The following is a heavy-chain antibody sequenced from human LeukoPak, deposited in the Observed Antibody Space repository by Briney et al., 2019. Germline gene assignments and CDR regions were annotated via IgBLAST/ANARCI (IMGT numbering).Heavy chain of an antibody. Sequence: SETLSLTCTVSGGSISSYYWSWIGQRPGKGLEWIGYIYYSGSTNYNPSLKSRVTISVDTSKSQFSLKLSSVTAADTAVYYCASSMATIARFDFWGQGTLVTVSS. CDR3: ASSMATIARFDF. CDR1: GGSISSYY. CDR2: IYYSGST. V-gene: IGHV4-59*01. D-gene: IGHD5-12*01. J-gene: IGHJ4*02.